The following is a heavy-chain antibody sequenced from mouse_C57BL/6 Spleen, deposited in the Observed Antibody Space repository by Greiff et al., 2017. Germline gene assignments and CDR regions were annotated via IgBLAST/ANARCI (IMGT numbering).Heavy chain of an antibody. D-gene: IGHD1-1*01. CDR3: ARQDSPYYYGSIYAMDY. CDR1: GYTFTSYW. CDR2: IDPSDSYT. J-gene: IGHJ4*01. V-gene: IGHV1-69*01. Sequence: QVQLQQPGAELVMPGASVKLSCKASGYTFTSYWMHWVKQRPGQGLEWIGEIDPSDSYTNYNQKFKGKSTLTVDKSSSTAYMQLSSLTSEDSAVYYCARQDSPYYYGSIYAMDYWGQGTSVTVAS.